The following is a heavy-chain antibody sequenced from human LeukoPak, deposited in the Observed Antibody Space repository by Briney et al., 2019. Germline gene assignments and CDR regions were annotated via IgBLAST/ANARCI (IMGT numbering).Heavy chain of an antibody. V-gene: IGHV4-59*08. CDR3: ALTVAAAGTFDY. CDR2: IYCSGST. Sequence: SETLSLTCTVSGGSISRYYWSWIRQPPGKGLEWIRYIYCSGSTNYNPALKSRVTISVDTSKNQFSLKLSSVTAADTAVYYCALTVAAAGTFDYWGQGTLVTVSS. D-gene: IGHD6-13*01. CDR1: GGSISRYY. J-gene: IGHJ4*02.